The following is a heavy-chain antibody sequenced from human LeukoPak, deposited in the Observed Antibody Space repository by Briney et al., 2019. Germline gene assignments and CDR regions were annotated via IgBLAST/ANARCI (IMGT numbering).Heavy chain of an antibody. Sequence: GGSLRLSCAASGFTFDDYAMPWVRQAPGKGLEWVSGISWNSGSIGYADSVKGRFTISRDNAKDSLYLQMNSLRAEDTALYYCPRAPPPPHYCSSTSCYRAPVDFDYWGQGPLVTVSS. CDR1: GFTFDDYA. J-gene: IGHJ4*02. CDR2: ISWNSGSI. V-gene: IGHV3-9*01. D-gene: IGHD2-2*02. CDR3: PRAPPPPHYCSSTSCYRAPVDFDY.